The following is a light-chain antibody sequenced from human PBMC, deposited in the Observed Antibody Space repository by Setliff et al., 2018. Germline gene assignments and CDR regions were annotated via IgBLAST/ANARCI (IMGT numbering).Light chain of an antibody. CDR2: EVS. Sequence: QSALAQPASVSGSPGQSITISCAGISSDVGAYSHVSWYQQYPGKAPKLMISEVSNRPSGVSYRFSGSKSGNTASLTISGLQAEDEADYYCMSYTTIRTYVFGTGTKVTVL. CDR1: SSDVGAYSH. CDR3: MSYTTIRTYV. V-gene: IGLV2-14*01. J-gene: IGLJ1*01.